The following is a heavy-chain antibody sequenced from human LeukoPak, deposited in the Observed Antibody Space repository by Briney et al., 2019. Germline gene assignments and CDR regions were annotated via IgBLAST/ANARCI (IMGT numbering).Heavy chain of an antibody. V-gene: IGHV4-34*01. Sequence: SETLSLTCAVYGGSFSGYYWSWIRQPPGKGLEWIGEINHSGSTNYNPSLKSRVTISVDTSKNQFSLKPSSVTAADTAVYYCARHGVNRPTRYWGQGTLVTVSS. CDR1: GGSFSGYY. CDR2: INHSGST. J-gene: IGHJ4*02. CDR3: ARHGVNRPTRY. D-gene: IGHD3-10*01.